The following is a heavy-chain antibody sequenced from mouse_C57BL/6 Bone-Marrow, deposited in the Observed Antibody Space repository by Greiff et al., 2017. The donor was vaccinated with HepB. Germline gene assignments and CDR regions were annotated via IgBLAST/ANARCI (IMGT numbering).Heavy chain of an antibody. CDR3: ARGGYGNYGFDY. CDR1: GYTFTSYW. V-gene: IGHV1-59*01. D-gene: IGHD2-10*02. Sequence: VQLQQPGAELVRPGTSVKLSCKASGYTFTSYWMHWVKQRPGQGLEWIGVIDPSDSYTNYNQKFKGKATLTVDTSSSTAYMQLSSLTSEDSAVYYCARGGYGNYGFDYWGQGTTLTVSS. CDR2: IDPSDSYT. J-gene: IGHJ2*01.